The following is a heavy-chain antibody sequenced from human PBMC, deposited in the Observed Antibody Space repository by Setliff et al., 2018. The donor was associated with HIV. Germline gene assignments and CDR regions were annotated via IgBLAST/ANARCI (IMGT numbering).Heavy chain of an antibody. D-gene: IGHD1-26*01. CDR3: ARVTDGRVAFDI. Sequence: ASVKVSCKTSGYTFNAFYIYWVLQAPGQGLEWMGMINPSGSITNYAQKFQGRLTLTRDTFMSTVYMELNSLRSDDTAVYYCARVTDGRVAFDIWGQGTMVTVSS. CDR1: GYTFNAFY. V-gene: IGHV1-46*02. J-gene: IGHJ3*02. CDR2: INPSGSIT.